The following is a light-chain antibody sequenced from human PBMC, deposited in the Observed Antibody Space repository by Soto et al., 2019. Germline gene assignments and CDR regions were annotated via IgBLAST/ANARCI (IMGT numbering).Light chain of an antibody. Sequence: DIQMKQSPTSLSASVGDRVTITCRASQSIGTYLHWYQQKPGKAPKRLIYAASSLDSEVPLRFSGSGSGTEFALTISSLQPEDFATYYWLQHNTYPWTFGQGTKVDI. V-gene: IGKV1-17*01. CDR3: LQHNTYPWT. CDR1: QSIGTY. CDR2: AAS. J-gene: IGKJ1*01.